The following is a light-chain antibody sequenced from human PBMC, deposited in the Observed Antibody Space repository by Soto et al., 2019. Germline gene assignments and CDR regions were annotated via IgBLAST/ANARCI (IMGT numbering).Light chain of an antibody. CDR2: EVN. CDR3: SSYTSGIKI. J-gene: IGLJ2*01. Sequence: QSALTQPASASGSPGQSVTISCTGASSDVGGHTYVSWYQQRPGRAPKLMIFEVNHRSSGVSHRFSGSKSGKTASLTISGLEADDEDHYYCSSYTSGIKIFGGGTKLTVL. CDR1: SSDVGGHTY. V-gene: IGLV2-14*01.